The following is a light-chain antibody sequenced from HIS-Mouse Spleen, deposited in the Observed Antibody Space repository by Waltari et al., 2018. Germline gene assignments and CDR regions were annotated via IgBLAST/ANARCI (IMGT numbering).Light chain of an antibody. CDR2: DVS. Sequence: QPALTQPASVSGSPGHSITISCTGTSSDVGGYNYVSWYQQHPGKAPKLMIYDVSNRPSGVSNRFSGSKSGNTASLTISGLQAEDEADYYCSSYTSSSTEVFGGGTK. CDR3: SSYTSSSTEV. CDR1: SSDVGGYNY. J-gene: IGLJ2*01. V-gene: IGLV2-14*03.